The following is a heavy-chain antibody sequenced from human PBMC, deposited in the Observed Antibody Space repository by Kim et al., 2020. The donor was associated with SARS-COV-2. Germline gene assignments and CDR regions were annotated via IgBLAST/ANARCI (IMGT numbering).Heavy chain of an antibody. Sequence: SETLSLTCAVSGGSISSGGYSWSWIRQPPGKGLEWIGYIYHSGSTYYNPSLKSRVTISVDRSKNQFSLKLSSVTAADTAVYYCAGWNYGGYYGMDVWGQGTTVTVSS. J-gene: IGHJ6*02. D-gene: IGHD1-7*01. CDR3: AGWNYGGYYGMDV. CDR1: GGSISSGGYS. V-gene: IGHV4-30-2*01. CDR2: IYHSGST.